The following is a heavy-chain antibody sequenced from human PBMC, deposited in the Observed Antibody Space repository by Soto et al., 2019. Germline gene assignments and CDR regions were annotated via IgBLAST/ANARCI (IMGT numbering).Heavy chain of an antibody. V-gene: IGHV1-18*01. Sequence: QVQMVQSGDEVKKPGASVKVSCKASGYTFTHYGITWVRQAPGQGLEWMGWLNPFYGHTQYLQKLQDRLTMTTDTSTNTAYMELRSVRSDDTAVYYCARDLDSGGKYWYFDVWGRGTLVTVSS. J-gene: IGHJ2*01. D-gene: IGHD4-17*01. CDR2: LNPFYGHT. CDR3: ARDLDSGGKYWYFDV. CDR1: GYTFTHYG.